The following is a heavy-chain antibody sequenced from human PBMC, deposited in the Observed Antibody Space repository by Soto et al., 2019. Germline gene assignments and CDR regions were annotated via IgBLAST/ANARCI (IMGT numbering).Heavy chain of an antibody. V-gene: IGHV1-46*01. CDR1: GYTFTSYY. CDR2: INPSGGST. J-gene: IGHJ4*02. D-gene: IGHD6-6*01. CDR3: ARAERVGAARPGPFDY. Sequence: ASVKVSCKASGYTFTSYYMHWVRQAPGQGLEWMGIINPSGGSTSYAQKFQGRVTMTRDTSTSTVYMELSSLRSEDTAVYYCARAERVGAARPGPFDYWGQGTLVTVSS.